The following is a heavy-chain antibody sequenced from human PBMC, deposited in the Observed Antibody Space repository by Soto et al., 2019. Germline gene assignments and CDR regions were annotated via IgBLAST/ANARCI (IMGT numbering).Heavy chain of an antibody. CDR3: AKDASSGITSFDS. V-gene: IGHV3-23*01. CDR2: VSGSAGST. CDR1: GFTFSSYA. Sequence: EVQLLESGGGLVQPGGSLRLSCAASGFTFSSYAMSWVRQAPGKWLEWVSVVSGSAGSTYYADSVKGRFTISRDNSKNTLYLQMNILRSEDTAVYYCAKDASSGITSFDSWGRGTVVTVSS. J-gene: IGHJ2*01. D-gene: IGHD3-3*01.